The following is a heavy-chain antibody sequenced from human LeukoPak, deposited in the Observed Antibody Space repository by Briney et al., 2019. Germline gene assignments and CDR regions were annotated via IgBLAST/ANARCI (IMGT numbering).Heavy chain of an antibody. D-gene: IGHD3-10*01. CDR2: ISWDGGST. J-gene: IGHJ4*02. V-gene: IGHV3-43*01. Sequence: PGGSLRLSCAASGFTFDDYTMHWVRQAPGKGLEWVSLISWDGGSTYYADSVKGRFTISRDNSKNSLYLQMNSLRAEDTAVYYCARDPPRYYYGSGRSYYFDYWGQGTLVTVSS. CDR1: GFTFDDYT. CDR3: ARDPPRYYYGSGRSYYFDY.